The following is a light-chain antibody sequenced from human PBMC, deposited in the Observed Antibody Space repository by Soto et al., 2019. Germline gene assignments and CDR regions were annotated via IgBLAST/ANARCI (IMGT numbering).Light chain of an antibody. CDR3: QQSYSTLLT. CDR1: QSINSY. Sequence: DIQMTQSPSSLSASVGDRVTITCRARQSINSYLNWYQQKPGRAPKLLIYAASSLQSGVPSRFSGSGAGTHFTLPISSLQPEDFATDYCQQSYSTLLTFGGGTKVEIK. V-gene: IGKV1-39*01. J-gene: IGKJ4*01. CDR2: AAS.